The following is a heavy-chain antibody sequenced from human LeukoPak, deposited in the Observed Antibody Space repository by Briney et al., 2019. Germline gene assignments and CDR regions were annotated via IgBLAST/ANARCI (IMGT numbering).Heavy chain of an antibody. CDR2: INPNSGGT. J-gene: IGHJ4*02. CDR3: ARPLYYYGSGSPTFGY. Sequence: ASVKVSCKASGGTFSSYAISWVRQAPGQGLEWMGWINPNSGGTNYAQKFQGRVTMTRDTSISTAYMELSRLRSDDTAVYYCARPLYYYGSGSPTFGYWGQGTLVTVSS. V-gene: IGHV1-2*02. CDR1: GGTFSSYA. D-gene: IGHD3-10*01.